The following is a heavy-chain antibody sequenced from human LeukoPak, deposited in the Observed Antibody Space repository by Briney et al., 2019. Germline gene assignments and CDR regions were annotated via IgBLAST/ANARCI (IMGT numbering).Heavy chain of an antibody. J-gene: IGHJ4*02. CDR2: FYHSGST. Sequence: SETLSLTCTVSGYSISSGFYWGWIRQLPGKDLEWVGTFYHSGSTHYNPSLKSRVTISVDTSKNQFSLRLSSVTVADTAVYFCARASYSDYVVNYWGQGILVTVSS. CDR3: ARASYSDYVVNY. D-gene: IGHD4-11*01. CDR1: GYSISSGFY. V-gene: IGHV4-38-2*02.